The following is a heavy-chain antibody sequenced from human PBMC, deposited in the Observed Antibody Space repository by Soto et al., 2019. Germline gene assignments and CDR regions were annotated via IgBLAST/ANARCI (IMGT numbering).Heavy chain of an antibody. J-gene: IGHJ6*02. D-gene: IGHD2-2*01. CDR3: ARELGYCSSTSCYARGYGMDV. CDR1: GFTFSSYS. Sequence: PGGSLRLSCAASGFTFSSYSMNWVRQAPGKGLEWVSYISSSSSTIYYADSVKGRFTISRDNAKNSLYLQMNSLRDEDTAVYYCARELGYCSSTSCYARGYGMDVWGQGTTVTVSS. CDR2: ISSSSSTI. V-gene: IGHV3-48*02.